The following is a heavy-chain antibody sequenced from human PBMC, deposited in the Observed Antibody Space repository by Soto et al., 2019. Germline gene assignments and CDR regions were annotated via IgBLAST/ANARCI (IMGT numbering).Heavy chain of an antibody. CDR3: ARGDDYSKPTRGMDV. CDR1: GYTFTSYY. Sequence: ASVKVSCKASGYTFTSYYMHWVRQAPGQGLEWMGWINPNSGGTNYAQKFQGRVTMTRDTSISTAYMELSRLRSDDTAVYYCARGDDYSKPTRGMDVWGQGTTVTVSS. J-gene: IGHJ6*02. V-gene: IGHV1-2*02. D-gene: IGHD4-4*01. CDR2: INPNSGGT.